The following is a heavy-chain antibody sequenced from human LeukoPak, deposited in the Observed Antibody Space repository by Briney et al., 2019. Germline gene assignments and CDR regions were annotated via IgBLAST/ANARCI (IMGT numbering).Heavy chain of an antibody. Sequence: SETLSLTCTVSGGSISSYYWSWIRQPAGKGLEWIGRIYTSGSTNYNPCLKSRVTMSVDTSKNQFSLKLSSVTAADTAVYYCASGSHTAMDSDAFDIWGQGTMVTVSS. D-gene: IGHD5-18*01. CDR1: GGSISSYY. CDR3: ASGSHTAMDSDAFDI. CDR2: IYTSGST. V-gene: IGHV4-4*07. J-gene: IGHJ3*02.